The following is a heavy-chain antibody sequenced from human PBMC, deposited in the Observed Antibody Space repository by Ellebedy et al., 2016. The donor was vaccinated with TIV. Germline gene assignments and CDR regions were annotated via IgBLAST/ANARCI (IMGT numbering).Heavy chain of an antibody. J-gene: IGHJ4*02. V-gene: IGHV4-59*08. Sequence: MPSETLSLTCTVSGASIRGSYWSWIRQSPGMRMEWLAYISDSGTTNFNPSLSNRLTISRDTSRNQVSLRLNSVTAADTAVYYCARLAKLDSGYAFDYWGQGTLVTVSS. CDR3: ARLAKLDSGYAFDY. D-gene: IGHD2-8*01. CDR2: ISDSGTT. CDR1: GASIRGSY.